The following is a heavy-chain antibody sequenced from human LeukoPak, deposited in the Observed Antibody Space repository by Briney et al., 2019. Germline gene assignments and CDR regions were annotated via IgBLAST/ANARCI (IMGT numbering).Heavy chain of an antibody. CDR3: AKAPGQWLFFDY. J-gene: IGHJ4*02. D-gene: IGHD6-19*01. CDR1: GFTFSSYA. V-gene: IGHV3-30-3*01. CDR2: ISYDGSNK. Sequence: QPGRSLRLSCAASGFTFSSYAMHWVRQAPGKGLEWVAVISYDGSNKYYADSVKGRFTISRDNSKNTLYLQMNSLRAEDTAVYYRAKAPGQWLFFDYWGQGTLVTVSS.